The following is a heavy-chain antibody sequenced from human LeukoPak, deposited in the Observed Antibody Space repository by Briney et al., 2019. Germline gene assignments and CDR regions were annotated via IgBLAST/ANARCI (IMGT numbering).Heavy chain of an antibody. Sequence: GGSLRLSCAASGFTFSSYAMHWVRQAPGKGLEYVSAISSNGGSTYYANSVKGRFTISRDNSKNTLYLQMGSLRAEDMAVYYCARDTHPYCSSTSCYWGYYYHGMDVWGQGTTVTVSS. J-gene: IGHJ6*02. CDR2: ISSNGGST. V-gene: IGHV3-64*01. CDR1: GFTFSSYA. D-gene: IGHD2-2*01. CDR3: ARDTHPYCSSTSCYWGYYYHGMDV.